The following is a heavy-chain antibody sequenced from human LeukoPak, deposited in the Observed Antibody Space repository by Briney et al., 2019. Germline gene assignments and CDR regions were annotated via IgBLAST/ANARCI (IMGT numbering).Heavy chain of an antibody. Sequence: PGGSLRLSCAASGFTFSSYAMSWVRQAPGKGLEWVPAISGSGGSTYYADSVKGRFTISRDNSKNTLYLQMNSLRAEDTAVYYCATGAGWPSFFFDYWGQGTLVTVSS. CDR3: ATGAGWPSFFFDY. CDR1: GFTFSSYA. V-gene: IGHV3-23*01. D-gene: IGHD3-3*02. J-gene: IGHJ4*02. CDR2: ISGSGGST.